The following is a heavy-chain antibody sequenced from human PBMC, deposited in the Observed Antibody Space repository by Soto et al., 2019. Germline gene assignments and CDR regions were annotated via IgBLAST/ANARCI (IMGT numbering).Heavy chain of an antibody. CDR1: GGTFNTYT. V-gene: IGHV1-69*08. D-gene: IGHD2-15*01. CDR3: ARIPRYSYPTSDPLDN. J-gene: IGHJ4*02. CDR2: ILPIMGSV. Sequence: SVKVSCKASGGTFNTYTFSWVRQAPGQGLEWMGSILPIMGSVNYAHDFRGRLSITADPSTTTAYMELTSLTSHDTAIYYCARIPRYSYPTSDPLDNWGQGTLVTVSS.